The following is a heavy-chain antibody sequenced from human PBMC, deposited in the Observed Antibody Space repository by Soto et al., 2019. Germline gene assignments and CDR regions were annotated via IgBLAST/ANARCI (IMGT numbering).Heavy chain of an antibody. V-gene: IGHV3-21*01. J-gene: IGHJ4*02. Sequence: PGGSLRLSCAAPGISFSTYSMNWVRQAPGKGLEWVSSISSSGNYKYYADSVKGRFTISRDNAKNSLYLQMNSLRAEDTAVYYCASVSIWGQGTLVTVSS. CDR3: ASVSI. CDR1: GISFSTYS. CDR2: ISSSGNYK.